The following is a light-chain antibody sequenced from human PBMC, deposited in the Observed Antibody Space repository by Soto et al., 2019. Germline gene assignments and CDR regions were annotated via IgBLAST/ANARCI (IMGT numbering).Light chain of an antibody. CDR3: MQAIQTPWL. Sequence: DIVMTQSPLSLPVTPGEPASISCRSSQSLLHGNGYNYLDWYLQRPGQSPQLLIYLGSNRASGVPDRFSGSGSGTDFTLKISRVEAEDVGIYYCMQAIQTPWLFGPGTRVDV. CDR2: LGS. CDR1: QSLLHGNGYNY. J-gene: IGKJ3*01. V-gene: IGKV2-28*01.